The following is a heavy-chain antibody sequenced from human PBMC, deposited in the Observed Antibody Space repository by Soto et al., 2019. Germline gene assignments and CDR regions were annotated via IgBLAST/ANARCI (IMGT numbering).Heavy chain of an antibody. J-gene: IGHJ5*02. D-gene: IGHD1-26*01. CDR3: AKNQGVELVPLATVDWFDP. CDR1: GFIFENFG. Sequence: GGSLRLSCAASGFIFENFGISWVRQAPGKGLEWISSISGSGFKKYYADSVKGRFTISRDNSKSTVYLELNNLSAEDTAVYHCAKNQGVELVPLATVDWFDPWGQGSVVTVSS. V-gene: IGHV3-23*01. CDR2: ISGSGFKK.